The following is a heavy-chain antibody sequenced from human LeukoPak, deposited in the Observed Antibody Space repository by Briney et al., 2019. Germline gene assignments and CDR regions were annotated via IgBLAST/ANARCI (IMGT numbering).Heavy chain of an antibody. Sequence: GGSLRLSCAASGFTFSSYAMSWVRQAPGKGLEWVSAISGSGGSTYYADSVKGRFTISRDNSKNTLYLQMNSLRAEDTAVYYCAKTGRNYYDSSGYYSNDAFDIWGQGTMVTVSS. D-gene: IGHD3-22*01. CDR3: AKTGRNYYDSSGYYSNDAFDI. J-gene: IGHJ3*02. CDR2: ISGSGGST. V-gene: IGHV3-23*01. CDR1: GFTFSSYA.